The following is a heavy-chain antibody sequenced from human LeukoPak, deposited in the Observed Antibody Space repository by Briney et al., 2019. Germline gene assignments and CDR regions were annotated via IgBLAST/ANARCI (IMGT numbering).Heavy chain of an antibody. CDR3: ARVLTGYTSGPWDY. Sequence: SETLSLTCTVSGGSISSSSYYWGWIRQPPGKGLEWIGSIYYSGSTYYNPSLKSRVTISVDTSKNQFSLKLSSVTAADTAVYYCARVLTGYTSGPWDYWGQGTLVTVSS. J-gene: IGHJ4*02. CDR1: GGSISSSSYY. D-gene: IGHD6-19*01. CDR2: IYYSGST. V-gene: IGHV4-39*07.